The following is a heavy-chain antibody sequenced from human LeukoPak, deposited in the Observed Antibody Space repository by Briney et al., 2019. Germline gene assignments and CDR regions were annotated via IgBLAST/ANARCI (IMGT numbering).Heavy chain of an antibody. V-gene: IGHV3-21*01. J-gene: IGHJ4*02. CDR3: ASWGSTSCSGGG. D-gene: IGHD2-2*01. CDR1: GFTFSSYS. CDR2: ISSSSSYI. Sequence: GGSLRLSCAASGFTFSSYSMNWVRQAPEKGLEWVSSISSSSSYIYYADSVKGRFTISRDNAKNSLYLQMNSLRAEDTAVYYCASWGSTSCSGGGWGQGTLVTVSS.